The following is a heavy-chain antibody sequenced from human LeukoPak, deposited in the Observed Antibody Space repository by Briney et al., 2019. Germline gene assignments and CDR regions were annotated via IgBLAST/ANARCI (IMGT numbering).Heavy chain of an antibody. V-gene: IGHV3-64*01. CDR2: ISSKGDNI. Sequence: EGSLRLSCAGSGFTFSSYAIHWVRQAPGKGLEYVSTISSKGDNIFYANSVKGRFTISRDNSKNTVYLQTGSLRAEDMAVYYCGRVRISAARGYMDVWGKGTTVTVSS. CDR1: GFTFSSYA. D-gene: IGHD6-13*01. J-gene: IGHJ6*04. CDR3: GRVRISAARGYMDV.